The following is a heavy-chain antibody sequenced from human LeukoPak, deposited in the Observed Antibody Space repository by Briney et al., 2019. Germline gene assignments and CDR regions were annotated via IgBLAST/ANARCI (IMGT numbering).Heavy chain of an antibody. CDR2: IIPIFGTA. CDR3: ARALVPAAISDAFDI. Sequence: SVKVSCKTSGYTFTSYGISWVRQAPGQGLEWMGGIIPIFGTANYAQKFQGRVTITTDESTSTAYMELSSLRSEDTAVYYCARALVPAAISDAFDIWGQGTMVTVSS. CDR1: GYTFTSYG. D-gene: IGHD2-2*02. V-gene: IGHV1-69*05. J-gene: IGHJ3*02.